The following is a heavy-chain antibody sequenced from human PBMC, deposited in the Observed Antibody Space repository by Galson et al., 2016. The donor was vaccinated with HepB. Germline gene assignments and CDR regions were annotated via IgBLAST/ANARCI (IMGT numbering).Heavy chain of an antibody. V-gene: IGHV3-7*05. D-gene: IGHD3-16*01. CDR1: GFTFSSYW. J-gene: IGHJ6*02. Sequence: SLRLSCAASGFTFSSYWMSWVRQAPGKGLEWVANIKEDGTEKYYVDSVKGRFTISRDNANNSLYLQMNSLRAEDTAVYYCAREGGGDGMDVWGQGTTVPVSS. CDR2: IKEDGTEK. CDR3: AREGGGDGMDV.